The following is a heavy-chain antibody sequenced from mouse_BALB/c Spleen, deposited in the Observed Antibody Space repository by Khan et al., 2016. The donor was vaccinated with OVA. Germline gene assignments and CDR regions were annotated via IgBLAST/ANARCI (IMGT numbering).Heavy chain of an antibody. D-gene: IGHD1-1*01. V-gene: IGHV3-2*02. CDR2: ISYSGST. CDR1: GYSITSGYA. CDR3: ARKNYYGYAMDY. Sequence: EVQLQESGPGLVKPSQSLSLTCTVTGYSITSGYAWNWIRQFPGNKLEWMGYISYSGSTSYNPSLRSRISITRDTSKNQFFLQLNSVTTEDTATCYCARKNYYGYAMDYWGQGTSVTVSS. J-gene: IGHJ4*01.